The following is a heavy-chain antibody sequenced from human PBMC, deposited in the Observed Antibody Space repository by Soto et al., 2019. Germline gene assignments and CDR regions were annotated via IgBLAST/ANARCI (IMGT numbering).Heavy chain of an antibody. CDR2: IYWDDYK. V-gene: IGHV2-5*02. CDR3: VHGLTYDYVWGNYRYLGFDY. Sequence: QITLKESGPTLVKPTQTLTLTCASSGFSLSTSGVGVGWIRQPPGKALEWLALIYWDDYKRYSPSLESRLTITKDTSKNQVVLTMTNMDPVDTATYYCVHGLTYDYVWGNYRYLGFDYWGQGALVIVSS. CDR1: GFSLSTSGVG. J-gene: IGHJ4*02. D-gene: IGHD3-16*02.